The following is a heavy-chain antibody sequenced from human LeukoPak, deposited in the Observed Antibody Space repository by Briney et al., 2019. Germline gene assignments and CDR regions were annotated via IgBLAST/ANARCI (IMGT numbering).Heavy chain of an antibody. D-gene: IGHD5-12*01. CDR2: INAGNGNT. CDR3: ARDRWLRPYYFDY. Sequence: GASVKVSCKASGYTFTSYAMHWVRQAPGQRLEWMGWINAGNGNTKHSQKFQGRVTITRDTSASTAYMELSSLRSEDTAVYYCARDRWLRPYYFDYWGQGTLVTVSS. CDR1: GYTFTSYA. V-gene: IGHV1-3*01. J-gene: IGHJ4*02.